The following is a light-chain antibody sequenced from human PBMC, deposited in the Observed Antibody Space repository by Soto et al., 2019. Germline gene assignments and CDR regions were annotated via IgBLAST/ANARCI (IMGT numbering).Light chain of an antibody. CDR1: QSVSSNF. J-gene: IGKJ1*01. CDR3: QQYGTSPPT. V-gene: IGKV3-20*01. CDR2: GAS. Sequence: EIVLTQSPGTLSLSPGERATLSCKARQSVSSNFLAWYQRKPGQAPRLLIYGASYRATDIPYIFSGSGSGTDFTLTITRLEPEDFAVYYCQQYGTSPPTFGQGTKVEI.